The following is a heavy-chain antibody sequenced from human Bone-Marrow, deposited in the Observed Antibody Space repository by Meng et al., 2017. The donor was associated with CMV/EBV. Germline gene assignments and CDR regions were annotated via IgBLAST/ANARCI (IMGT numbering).Heavy chain of an antibody. V-gene: IGHV3-20*04. D-gene: IGHD3-3*01. J-gene: IGHJ4*02. Sequence: GGSLRLSCAASGFTFSDYYMSWIRQAPGKGLEWVSGINWNGGSTGYADSVKGRFTISRDNAKNSLYLQMNSLRAEDTALYYCARDFWRGLDYWGQGTLVTVSS. CDR3: ARDFWRGLDY. CDR2: INWNGGST. CDR1: GFTFSDYY.